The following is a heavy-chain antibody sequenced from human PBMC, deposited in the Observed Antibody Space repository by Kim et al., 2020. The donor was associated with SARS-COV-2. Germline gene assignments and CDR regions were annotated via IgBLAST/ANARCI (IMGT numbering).Heavy chain of an antibody. CDR2: ISYDGSNK. CDR1: GFTFSSYG. J-gene: IGHJ4*02. V-gene: IGHV3-33*05. Sequence: GGSLRLSCAASGFTFSSYGMHWVRQAPGKGLEWVAVISYDGSNKYYADSVKGRFTISRDNSKNTLYLQMNSLRAEDTAVYYCARVDAFYGSGSYLDYWGQGTLVTVSS. CDR3: ARVDAFYGSGSYLDY. D-gene: IGHD3-10*01.